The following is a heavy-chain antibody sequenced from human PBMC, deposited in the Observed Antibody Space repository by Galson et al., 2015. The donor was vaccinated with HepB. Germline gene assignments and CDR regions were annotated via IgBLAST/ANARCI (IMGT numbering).Heavy chain of an antibody. D-gene: IGHD4-23*01. V-gene: IGHV1-46*01. J-gene: IGHJ6*02. CDR3: ARVLAPTTVAPWSGMDV. CDR1: GYTFTSYY. Sequence: SVKVSCKASGYTFTSYYMHWVRQAPGQGLEWMGIINPSGGSTSYAQKFQGRVTMTRNTSTSTVYMELSSLRSEDTAVYYCARVLAPTTVAPWSGMDVWGQGTTVTVSS. CDR2: INPSGGST.